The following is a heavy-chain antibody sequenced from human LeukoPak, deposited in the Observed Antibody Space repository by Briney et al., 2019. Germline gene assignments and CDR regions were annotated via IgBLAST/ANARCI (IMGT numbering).Heavy chain of an antibody. CDR3: ARVFHPYYYDSRGYKVVSDYYYYYMDV. CDR1: GYTFTGNY. D-gene: IGHD3-22*01. J-gene: IGHJ6*03. CDR2: INPKNGGT. V-gene: IGHV1-2*02. Sequence: GASVKVSCKASGYTFTGNYIHWVRQAPGQGLEWMGWINPKNGGTIYAPKFQGRVTMTRDTSISTACMEVSRLRSEDTAVYFCARVFHPYYYDSRGYKVVSDYYYYYMDVWGKGTTVTVSS.